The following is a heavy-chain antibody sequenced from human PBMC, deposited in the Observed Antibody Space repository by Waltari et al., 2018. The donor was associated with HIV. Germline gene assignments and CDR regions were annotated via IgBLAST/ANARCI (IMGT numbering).Heavy chain of an antibody. J-gene: IGHJ3*02. D-gene: IGHD1-26*01. Sequence: QVPLVQSGAEVKKPGASVKVSCRASGDTFTKDALHWVRQAPGQRPEWMGWINPDNGYTGYSQKFQGRVTITTDTSARTAYMELSSLRSEDTAVYYCARDKPQTQILGVITGAFDIWGQGTEVTVSS. V-gene: IGHV1-3*01. CDR1: GDTFTKDA. CDR2: INPDNGYT. CDR3: ARDKPQTQILGVITGAFDI.